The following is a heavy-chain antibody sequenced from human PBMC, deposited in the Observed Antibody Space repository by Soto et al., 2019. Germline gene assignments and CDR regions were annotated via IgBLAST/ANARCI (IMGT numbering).Heavy chain of an antibody. D-gene: IGHD3-3*01. V-gene: IGHV4-34*01. CDR3: ARGPTFQIFGVAPKGGWFDP. CDR1: GGSFSGYY. CDR2: INHSGST. J-gene: IGHJ5*02. Sequence: SETLSLTCAVYGGSFSGYYWSWIRQPPGKGLEWIGEINHSGSTNYNPSLKSRVTISVDTSKNQFSLKLSSVTAADTAVYYCARGPTFQIFGVAPKGGWFDPWGQGTLVTAPQ.